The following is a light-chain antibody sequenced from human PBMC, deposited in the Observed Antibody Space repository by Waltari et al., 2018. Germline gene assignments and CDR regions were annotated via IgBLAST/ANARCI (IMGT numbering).Light chain of an antibody. CDR2: EVS. Sequence: QSALTQPPSVSGSPGQSITIPCPGSYSAVGGYDYPPWYQQHPGKVPRLLIYEVSKRPSGVSNRFSGSKSGNTASLTISGLQAADEADYYCSSYSDFNTGVFGTGTRVTVL. J-gene: IGLJ1*01. CDR3: SSYSDFNTGV. V-gene: IGLV2-14*01. CDR1: YSAVGGYDY.